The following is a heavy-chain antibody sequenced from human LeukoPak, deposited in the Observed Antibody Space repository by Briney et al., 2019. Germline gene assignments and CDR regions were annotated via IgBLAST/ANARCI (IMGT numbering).Heavy chain of an antibody. Sequence: SETLSLTCAVYGGSFSGYYWSWIRQPPGKGLEWIGEINHSGSTNYNPSLKSRVTISVDTSKNQFSLKLSSVTAADTAVYYCARAIGGYDFWSGYHSYGMDVWGQGTTVTVSS. J-gene: IGHJ6*02. CDR1: GGSFSGYY. CDR3: ARAIGGYDFWSGYHSYGMDV. V-gene: IGHV4-34*01. CDR2: INHSGST. D-gene: IGHD3-3*01.